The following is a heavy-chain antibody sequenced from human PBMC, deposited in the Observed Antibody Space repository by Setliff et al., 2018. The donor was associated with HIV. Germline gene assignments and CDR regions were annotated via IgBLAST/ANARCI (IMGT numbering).Heavy chain of an antibody. CDR3: ASARIPTGGTSTSVDY. V-gene: IGHV3-64*02. Sequence: GGSLRLSCAASGFTFSRHVMYWVRQAPGKGLEYVAAISTNGGSTYYVDSVKGRFTISRDNSKNTLYLQLNSLRPEDTALYYCASARIPTGGTSTSVDYWGQGTLVTVSS. D-gene: IGHD1-1*01. CDR2: ISTNGGST. CDR1: GFTFSRHV. J-gene: IGHJ4*02.